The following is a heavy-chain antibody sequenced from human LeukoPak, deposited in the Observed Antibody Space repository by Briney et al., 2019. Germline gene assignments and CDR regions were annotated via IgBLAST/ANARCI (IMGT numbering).Heavy chain of an antibody. CDR3: ARDSTAYRYDASGWASWFDP. J-gene: IGHJ5*01. V-gene: IGHV3-23*01. CDR1: EFTFSSYA. Sequence: GGSLRLSCAASEFTFSSYAMTWVRQAPGKGLEWVSSISGSGDYTYYRDSVKGRFTISRDNADNTLYLQIDTLRADDTAVYYCARDSTAYRYDASGWASWFDPWGQGTLVTVSS. D-gene: IGHD3-22*01. CDR2: ISGSGDYT.